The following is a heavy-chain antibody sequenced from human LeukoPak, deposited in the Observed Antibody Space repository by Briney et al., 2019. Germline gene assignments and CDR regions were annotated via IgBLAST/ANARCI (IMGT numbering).Heavy chain of an antibody. V-gene: IGHV4-34*01. CDR3: ARESHSGSYYGFDY. CDR1: GGSLSGFY. CDR2: MNPSGRT. Sequence: SETLSLTCGVYGGSLSGFYWNWIRQPPGKGLEWIGEMNPSGRTTYNPSLKSRVSMSLDTSKNQFSLKLSSVTAADTAVYYCARESHSGSYYGFDYWGQGTLVTVSS. J-gene: IGHJ4*02. D-gene: IGHD1-26*01.